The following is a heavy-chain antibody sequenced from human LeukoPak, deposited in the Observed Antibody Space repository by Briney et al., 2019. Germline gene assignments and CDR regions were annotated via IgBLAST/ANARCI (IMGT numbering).Heavy chain of an antibody. Sequence: PGGSLRLSCAASGFTVSSSEMNWVRQASGKGLEWVSYISSGSTIYDADSVKGRFTISRDNAKNSLYLQMNSLRAEDTAVYYCARESIAVAGAPFDYWGQGTLVTVSS. V-gene: IGHV3-48*03. J-gene: IGHJ4*02. CDR1: GFTVSSSE. CDR2: ISSGSTI. D-gene: IGHD6-19*01. CDR3: ARESIAVAGAPFDY.